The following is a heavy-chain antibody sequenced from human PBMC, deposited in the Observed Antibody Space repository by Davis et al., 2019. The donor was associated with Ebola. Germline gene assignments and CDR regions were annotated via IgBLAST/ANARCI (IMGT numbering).Heavy chain of an antibody. J-gene: IGHJ6*02. Sequence: GGSLRLSCAASGFTFSSYAMSWVRQAPGKGLEWVSAISGSGGSTYYADSVKGRFTISRDNSKNTLYLQMNSLRGEDTAVYYCAREPYGDYVYGMDVWGQGTTVNVSS. D-gene: IGHD4-17*01. CDR2: ISGSGGST. V-gene: IGHV3-23*01. CDR1: GFTFSSYA. CDR3: AREPYGDYVYGMDV.